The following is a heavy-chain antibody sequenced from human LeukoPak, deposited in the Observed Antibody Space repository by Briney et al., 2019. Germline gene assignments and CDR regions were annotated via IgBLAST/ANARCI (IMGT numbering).Heavy chain of an antibody. CDR2: ISYDGSNK. CDR3: ARDFHAVHFDS. J-gene: IGHJ4*02. CDR1: GFTFSSYV. Sequence: GRSLRLSCAASGFTFSSYVMHWVRQAPGKGLEWVAVISYDGSNKYYADSVKGRFTISRDNAKNTLFLQMNSLRVEDTAVYYCARDFHAVHFDSWGQGTLVAVSS. V-gene: IGHV3-30*03. D-gene: IGHD2-8*01.